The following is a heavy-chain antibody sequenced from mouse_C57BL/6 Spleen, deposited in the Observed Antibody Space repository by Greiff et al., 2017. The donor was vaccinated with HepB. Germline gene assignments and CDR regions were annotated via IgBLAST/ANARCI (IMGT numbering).Heavy chain of an antibody. V-gene: IGHV7-3*01. CDR1: GFTFTDYY. J-gene: IGHJ3*01. CDR3: ARYSDYDGRAFAY. CDR2: IRNKANGYTT. Sequence: EVMLVESGGGLVQPGGSLSLSCAASGFTFTDYYMSWVRQPPGKALEWLGFIRNKANGYTTEYSASVKGRFTISRDNSQSILYLQMNALRAEDSATYYCARYSDYDGRAFAYWGQGTLVTVSA. D-gene: IGHD2-4*01.